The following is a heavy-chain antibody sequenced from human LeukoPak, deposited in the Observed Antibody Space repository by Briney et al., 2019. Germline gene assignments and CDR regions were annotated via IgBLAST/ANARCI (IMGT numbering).Heavy chain of an antibody. D-gene: IGHD2-15*01. J-gene: IGHJ5*02. Sequence: QPGRSLRLSCAASGFTSSSYGMHWVRQAPGKGLEWVAVISYDGSNKYYADSVKGRFTISRDNSKNTLYLQMNSLRAEDTAVYYCAKIFCGGSCNWFDPWGQGTLVTVSS. CDR1: GFTSSSYG. V-gene: IGHV3-30*18. CDR2: ISYDGSNK. CDR3: AKIFCGGSCNWFDP.